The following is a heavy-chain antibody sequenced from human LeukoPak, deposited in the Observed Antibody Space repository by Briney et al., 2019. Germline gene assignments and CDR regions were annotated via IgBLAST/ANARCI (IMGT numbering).Heavy chain of an antibody. J-gene: IGHJ5*02. CDR3: ARVYSSSSTWFDP. CDR2: IYYSGST. V-gene: IGHV4-59*01. CDR1: GASITSYY. Sequence: SETLSLTCTVSGASITSYYWSWIRQPPGKGLEWIGYIYYSGSTNYNPSLKSRVTISIDTSKSQFSLRLNSVTTADTAMYYCARVYSSSSTWFDPWGQGTLVTVSS. D-gene: IGHD6-6*01.